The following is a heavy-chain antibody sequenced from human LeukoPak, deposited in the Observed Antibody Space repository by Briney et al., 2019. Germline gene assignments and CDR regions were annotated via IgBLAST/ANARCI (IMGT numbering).Heavy chain of an antibody. V-gene: IGHV4-59*01. Sequence: SETLSLTCTVSGGSINSYYWSWIRQPPGKGLEWIGYIYYSGSTNYNPSLKSRVTISVDTSKNQFSLKLSSVTAADTAVYYCARGGDDSSGYSDFDYWGQGTLVTVSS. CDR1: GGSINSYY. CDR2: IYYSGST. D-gene: IGHD3-22*01. J-gene: IGHJ4*02. CDR3: ARGGDDSSGYSDFDY.